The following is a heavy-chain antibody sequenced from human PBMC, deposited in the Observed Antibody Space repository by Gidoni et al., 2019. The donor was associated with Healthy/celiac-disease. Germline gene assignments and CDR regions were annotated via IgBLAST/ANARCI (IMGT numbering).Heavy chain of an antibody. J-gene: IGHJ4*02. V-gene: IGHV4-34*01. CDR1: GGSFSGYY. CDR3: ARYRGYSYGYREDGAKGYFDY. Sequence: QVQLQQWGAGLLKPSETLSLTCAVYGGSFSGYYWSWIRQPPGKGLEWIGEINHSGSTNYNPSLKSRVTISVDTSKNQFSLKLSSVTAADTAVYYCARYRGYSYGYREDGAKGYFDYWGQGTLVTVSS. D-gene: IGHD5-18*01. CDR2: INHSGST.